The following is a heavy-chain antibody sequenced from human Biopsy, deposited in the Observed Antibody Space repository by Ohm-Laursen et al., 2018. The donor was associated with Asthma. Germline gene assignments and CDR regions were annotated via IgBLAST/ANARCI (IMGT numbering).Heavy chain of an antibody. Sequence: TLSLTCTVSGGSINIGDYYWSWIRQHPVTGLEWIGYIYYSGSTYYNPSLKSRVSISLDTSKNQFSLSLTSVTAADTAVHYCARTTYGDDGFDPWGQGTLVTVSS. V-gene: IGHV4-31*03. CDR2: IYYSGST. D-gene: IGHD4-17*01. CDR1: GGSINIGDYY. J-gene: IGHJ5*02. CDR3: ARTTYGDDGFDP.